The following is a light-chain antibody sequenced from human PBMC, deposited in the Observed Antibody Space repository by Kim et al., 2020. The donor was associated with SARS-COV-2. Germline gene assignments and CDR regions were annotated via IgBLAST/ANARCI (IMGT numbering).Light chain of an antibody. CDR3: LQGTHWPPIT. CDR2: TVS. V-gene: IGKV2-30*01. Sequence: ASISCRSSQILVYRIGITYLSWFQQRPGQSPRRLIYTVSKRDSGVPDRFSGSESGTDFTLKISRVEAEDVGVYYCLQGTHWPPITFGQGTRLEIK. J-gene: IGKJ5*01. CDR1: QILVYRIGITY.